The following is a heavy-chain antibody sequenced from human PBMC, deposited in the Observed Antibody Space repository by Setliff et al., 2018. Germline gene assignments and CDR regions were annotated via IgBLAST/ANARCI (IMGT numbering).Heavy chain of an antibody. CDR3: ARVTNWGLDLRFDP. CDR1: GGSFDSGTHY. J-gene: IGHJ5*02. CDR2: IQSTGNT. V-gene: IGHV4-61*10. Sequence: SETLSLTCTVTGGSFDSGTHYWSWIRQPAGKGLEWIGLIQSTGNTNYNPSLQSRVTISIDTSKNQFSLKLNSLTAADTAVYYCARVTNWGLDLRFDPWGQGILVTVSS. D-gene: IGHD7-27*01.